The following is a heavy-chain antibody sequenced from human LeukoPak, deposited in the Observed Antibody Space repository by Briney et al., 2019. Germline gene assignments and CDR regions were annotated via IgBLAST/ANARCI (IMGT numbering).Heavy chain of an antibody. J-gene: IGHJ4*02. CDR3: ARFGNRRYFDWDY. D-gene: IGHD3-9*01. CDR1: GYTFTGYY. Sequence: ASVKVSCKASGYTFTGYYMHWVRQAPGQGLEWMGWINPNSGGTNYAQKFQGRVTMTRDTSISTAYMELSRLRSDDTAVYYCARFGNRRYFDWDYWGQGTLVTVS. CDR2: INPNSGGT. V-gene: IGHV1-2*02.